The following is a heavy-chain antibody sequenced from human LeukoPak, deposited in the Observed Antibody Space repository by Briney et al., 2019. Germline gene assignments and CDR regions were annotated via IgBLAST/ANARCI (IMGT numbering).Heavy chain of an antibody. V-gene: IGHV3-9*01. CDR1: GFTFDDYA. J-gene: IGHJ6*02. CDR3: AKKNYYYGMDV. CDR2: ISWNSGGI. Sequence: PGGSLRLSCAASGFTFDDYAMHWVRQAPGKGLEWVSGISWNSGGIGYADSVKGRFTISRDNAKNSLYLQMNSLRAEDTALYYCAKKNYYYGMDVWGQGTTVTVSS.